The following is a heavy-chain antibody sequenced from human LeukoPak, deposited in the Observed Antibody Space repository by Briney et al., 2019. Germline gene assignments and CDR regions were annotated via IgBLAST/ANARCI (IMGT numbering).Heavy chain of an antibody. CDR2: INPNSGGT. CDR1: GYTFTGYY. J-gene: IGHJ4*02. D-gene: IGHD4-23*01. V-gene: IGHV1-2*02. Sequence: ASVKVSCXASGYTFTGYYMHWVRQAPGQGLDWMGWINPNSGGTNYAQKFQGRVTMTRDTSISTAYMELSRLRSDDTAVYYCARSSTVVTPVDHWGQGTLVTVSS. CDR3: ARSSTVVTPVDH.